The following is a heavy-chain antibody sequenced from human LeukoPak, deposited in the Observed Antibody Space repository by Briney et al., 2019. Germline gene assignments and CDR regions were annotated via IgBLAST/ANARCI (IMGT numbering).Heavy chain of an antibody. J-gene: IGHJ4*02. CDR1: GGSISSYY. CDR3: ARLSSGSSSWYDVDY. D-gene: IGHD6-13*01. V-gene: IGHV4-59*08. Sequence: SETLSLTCTVSGGSISSYYWSWIRQPPGKGLEWIGYIYYSGSTNYNPSLKSRVTISVDTSKNQFSLKLSSVTAADTAVYYCARLSSGSSSWYDVDYWGQGTLVTVSS. CDR2: IYYSGST.